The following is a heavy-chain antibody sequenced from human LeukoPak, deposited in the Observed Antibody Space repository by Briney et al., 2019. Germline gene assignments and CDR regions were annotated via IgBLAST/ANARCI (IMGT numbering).Heavy chain of an antibody. V-gene: IGHV3-21*01. CDR3: AELGITMIGGV. J-gene: IGHJ6*04. D-gene: IGHD3-10*02. CDR1: GFTFSSYS. CDR2: ISRSSSYI. Sequence: GGSLRLSCAVSGFTFSSYSMNWVRQAPGKGLEWVSFISRSSSYIYYADSVKGRFTISRDNAKNSLYLQMNSLRAEDTAVYYCAELGITMIGGVWGKGTPVTISS.